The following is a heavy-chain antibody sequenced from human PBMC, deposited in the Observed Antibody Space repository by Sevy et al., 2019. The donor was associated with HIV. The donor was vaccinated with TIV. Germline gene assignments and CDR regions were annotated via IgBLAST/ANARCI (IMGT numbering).Heavy chain of an antibody. CDR3: ARRRAYYYDSSDF. D-gene: IGHD3-22*01. J-gene: IGHJ4*02. CDR2: IYPGDSDT. CDR1: GYSFATYW. Sequence: GESLKISCKTSGYSFATYWIAWVRQMPRKGLEWMGIIYPGDSDTRYSPSFQGQVTISADKSISTAYLQWSSLKASDTAMYYCARRRAYYYDSSDFWGQGTLVTVSS. V-gene: IGHV5-51*01.